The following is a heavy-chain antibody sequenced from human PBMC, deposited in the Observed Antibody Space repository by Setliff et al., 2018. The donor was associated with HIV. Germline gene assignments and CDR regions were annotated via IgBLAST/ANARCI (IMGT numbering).Heavy chain of an antibody. Sequence: GGSLRLSCAASGFSFRTYAMSWVRQAPGKGLQWVAHLSADSSNKDYADSVKGRFTISRDNSKNTLFLQMNSLRSEDTAVYYCAKEDQRVTSADYWGQGTPVTVSS. CDR1: GFSFRTYA. J-gene: IGHJ4*02. D-gene: IGHD2-2*01. CDR2: LSADSSNK. CDR3: AKEDQRVTSADY. V-gene: IGHV3-23*01.